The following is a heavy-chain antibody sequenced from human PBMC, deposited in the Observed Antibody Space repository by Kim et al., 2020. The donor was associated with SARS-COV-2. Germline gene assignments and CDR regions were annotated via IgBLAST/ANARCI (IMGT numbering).Heavy chain of an antibody. D-gene: IGHD5-18*01. J-gene: IGHJ4*02. Sequence: GGSLRLSCAASGFTFSSYAMHWVRQAPGKGLEWVAVISYDGSNKYYADSVKGRFTISRDNSKNTLYLQMNSLRAEDTAVYYCARLSDTAMVISDYWGQGTLVTVSS. CDR1: GFTFSSYA. CDR2: ISYDGSNK. V-gene: IGHV3-30-3*01. CDR3: ARLSDTAMVISDY.